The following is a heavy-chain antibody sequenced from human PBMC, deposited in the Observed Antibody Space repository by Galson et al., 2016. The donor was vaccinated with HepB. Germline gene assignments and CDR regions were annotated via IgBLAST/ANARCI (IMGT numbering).Heavy chain of an antibody. J-gene: IGHJ4*02. CDR1: GFVFSNFG. CDR2: ISTRRTT. CDR3: AKERLVRRIFDH. D-gene: IGHD1-1*01. V-gene: IGHV3-23*01. Sequence: SLRLSCAASGFVFSNFGLSWVRQAPGKGLEWVASISTRRTTYYSDSVQGWFTISRDNSNNTLYLQMNGLRAEDTAVYYCAKERLVRRIFDHWGQGALVTVSS.